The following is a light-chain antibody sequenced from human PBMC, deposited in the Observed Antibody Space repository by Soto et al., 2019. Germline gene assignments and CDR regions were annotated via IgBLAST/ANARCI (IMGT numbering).Light chain of an antibody. J-gene: IGKJ5*01. CDR1: QGISIF. CDR3: QQYFTYPIV. CDR2: AAS. V-gene: IGKV1-16*02. Sequence: DLQMTQSPSSLSASIGDRVTITCRASQGISIFLAWFQQKPGKAPKSRIYAASNLESGVPSKFSGSGSGTDFTLTISNLQPEDFATYYCQQYFTYPIVFGQGTRLDMK.